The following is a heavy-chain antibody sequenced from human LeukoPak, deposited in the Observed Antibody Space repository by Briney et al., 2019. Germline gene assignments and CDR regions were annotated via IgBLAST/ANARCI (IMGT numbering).Heavy chain of an antibody. CDR3: ASQAAEYWFDP. CDR1: GGSISSSSYY. Sequence: SETLSLTCTVSGGSISSSSYYWGWIRQPPGKGLEWIGSTYYSGSTYYNPSLKSRVTISVDTSKNQFSLKLSSVTAADTAVYYCASQAAEYWFDPWGQGTLVTVSS. V-gene: IGHV4-39*01. CDR2: TYYSGST. J-gene: IGHJ5*02. D-gene: IGHD2-15*01.